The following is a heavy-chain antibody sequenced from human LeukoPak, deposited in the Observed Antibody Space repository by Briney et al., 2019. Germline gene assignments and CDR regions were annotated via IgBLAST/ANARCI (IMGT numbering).Heavy chain of an antibody. D-gene: IGHD2-2*01. CDR3: AAGVRGAFYCSSTSCYQNYYYMDV. V-gene: IGHV1-58*01. CDR2: IVVGSGNT. CDR1: GFTFTSSA. Sequence: SVKVSCKASGFTFTSSAVQWVRQARGQRLEWIGWIVVGSGNTNYAQKFQERVTITRDMSTSTAYMELSSLRSEDTAVYYCAAGVRGAFYCSSTSCYQNYYYMDVWGKGTTVTVSS. J-gene: IGHJ6*03.